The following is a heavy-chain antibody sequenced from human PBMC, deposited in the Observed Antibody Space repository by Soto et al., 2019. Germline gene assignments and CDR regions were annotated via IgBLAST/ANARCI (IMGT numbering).Heavy chain of an antibody. J-gene: IGHJ4*02. D-gene: IGHD3-22*01. Sequence: GSLRLSCAASGFTFSSYSMNWVRQAPGKGLEWVSSISSSSSYIYYADSVKGRFTISRDSAKNSLYLQMNSLRAEDTAVYYCARETYYDSSGFDYWGQGTLVTVSS. CDR3: ARETYYDSSGFDY. V-gene: IGHV3-21*01. CDR1: GFTFSSYS. CDR2: ISSSSSYI.